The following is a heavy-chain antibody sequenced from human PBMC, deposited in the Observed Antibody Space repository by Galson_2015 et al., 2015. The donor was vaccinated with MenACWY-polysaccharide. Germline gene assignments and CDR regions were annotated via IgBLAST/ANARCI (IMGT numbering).Heavy chain of an antibody. CDR1: GYSISSGYY. CDR2: IYHSGST. J-gene: IGHJ4*02. D-gene: IGHD1-26*01. Sequence: ETLSLTCAVSGYSISSGYYWGWIRQPPGKGLEWIGSIYHSGSTYYNPSLKSRVTISVDTSKNQFSLKLSSVTAADTAVYYCARVEKYSRSYYILHWGQGTLVTVSS. CDR3: ARVEKYSRSYYILH. V-gene: IGHV4-38-2*01.